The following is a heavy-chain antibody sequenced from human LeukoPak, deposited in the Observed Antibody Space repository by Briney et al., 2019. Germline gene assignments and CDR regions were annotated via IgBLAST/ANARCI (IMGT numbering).Heavy chain of an antibody. CDR3: ARVSIDDILTGYYRSDVFDI. D-gene: IGHD3-9*01. J-gene: IGHJ3*02. CDR2: IYYSGST. CDR1: GGSISSYY. Sequence: SETLSLTCTVSGGSISSYYWSWIRQPPGKGLEWIGYIYYSGSTNYNPSLKSRVTISVDTSKNQFSLKLSSVTAADTAVYYCARVSIDDILTGYYRSDVFDIWGQGTMVTVSS. V-gene: IGHV4-59*01.